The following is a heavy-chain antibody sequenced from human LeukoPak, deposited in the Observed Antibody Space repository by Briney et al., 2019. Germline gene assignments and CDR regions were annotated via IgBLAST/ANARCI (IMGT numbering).Heavy chain of an antibody. Sequence: GGSLRLSCVVSGITLSNYGMSWVRQVPGKGLEWVAGISGRGGSTNYADSVKGRFTISRDNPKNTLYLQMNSLRSEDTAVYFCAKRGVVIRAVLVVGFHKEAYYFDSWGQGALVTVSS. J-gene: IGHJ4*02. CDR1: GITLSNYG. D-gene: IGHD2-15*01. V-gene: IGHV3-23*01. CDR2: ISGRGGST. CDR3: AKRGVVIRAVLVVGFHKEAYYFDS.